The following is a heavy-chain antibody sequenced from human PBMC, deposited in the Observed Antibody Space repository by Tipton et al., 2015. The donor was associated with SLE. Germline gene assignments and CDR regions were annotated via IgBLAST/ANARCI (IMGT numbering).Heavy chain of an antibody. D-gene: IGHD3-10*01. Sequence: SLRLSCAASGFTFNSFWMTWFRQAPGKGLEWVANINPGGSERFYVDSVKGRFTISRDNARNSVSLQMDNLSVEDTAVCYCARDIVERTYGLGDYWGQGTLVIVSS. V-gene: IGHV3-7*01. CDR3: ARDIVERTYGLGDY. J-gene: IGHJ4*02. CDR1: GFTFNSFW. CDR2: INPGGSER.